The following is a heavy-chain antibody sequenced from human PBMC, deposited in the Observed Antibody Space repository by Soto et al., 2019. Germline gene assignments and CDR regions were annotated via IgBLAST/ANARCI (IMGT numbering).Heavy chain of an antibody. Sequence: GGSLRLSCAASGFTFSSYGMNWVRQAPGKGLEWVSYISSSSGTMYYADSVKGRFTIPRDNAKNSLYLQMNSLRAEDTAVYYCARDEIAALDYWGQGTLVTVSS. D-gene: IGHD6-6*01. CDR1: GFTFSSYG. J-gene: IGHJ4*02. V-gene: IGHV3-48*01. CDR3: ARDEIAALDY. CDR2: ISSSSGTM.